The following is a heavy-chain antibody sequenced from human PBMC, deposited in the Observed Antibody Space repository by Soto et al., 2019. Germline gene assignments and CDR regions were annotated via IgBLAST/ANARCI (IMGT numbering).Heavy chain of an antibody. CDR3: ARSGAYCTSITCLFDSF. J-gene: IGHJ4*02. CDR1: GYTFSSYG. V-gene: IGHV1-18*01. CDR2: ISAYNGDT. Sequence: QAQLVQSGAEVKKPGASVKVSCWASGYTFSSYGYAWVRQAPGQGLEWMGWISAYNGDTNYAQKFHDRVTPTTDTSTTTAYMELRNLGSDDTAVYYCARSGAYCTSITCLFDSFWGLGTLVTVSS. D-gene: IGHD2-8*01.